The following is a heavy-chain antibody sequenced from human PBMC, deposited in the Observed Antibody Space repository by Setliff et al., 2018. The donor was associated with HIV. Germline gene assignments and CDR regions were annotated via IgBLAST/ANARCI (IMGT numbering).Heavy chain of an antibody. CDR2: MNPNSGNT. CDR3: ARGSSYSSSWYVFRPQALNDAFDI. Sequence: ASVKVSCKASGYTFTSYDINWVRQATGQGLEWMGWMNPNSGNTGYAKKFQGRVTMTRNTSISTAYMELSSLRSEDTAVYYCARGSSYSSSWYVFRPQALNDAFDIWAQGTMVTVSS. V-gene: IGHV1-8*02. J-gene: IGHJ3*02. CDR1: GYTFTSYD. D-gene: IGHD6-13*01.